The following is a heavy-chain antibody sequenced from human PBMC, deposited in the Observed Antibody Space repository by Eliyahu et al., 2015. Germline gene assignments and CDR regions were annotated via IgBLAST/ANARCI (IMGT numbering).Heavy chain of an antibody. CDR3: CIAVAGTGGDY. V-gene: IGHV3-73*02. J-gene: IGHJ4*02. CDR1: GFTFSGSA. Sequence: ESGGGLVQPGGSLKLSCAASGFTFSGSAMHWVRQASGKGLEWVGRIRSKANSYATAYAASVKGRFTIPRDDSKNTAYLQMNSLKTEDTAVYYCCIAVAGTGGDYWGQGTLVTVSS. CDR2: IRSKANSYAT. D-gene: IGHD6-19*01.